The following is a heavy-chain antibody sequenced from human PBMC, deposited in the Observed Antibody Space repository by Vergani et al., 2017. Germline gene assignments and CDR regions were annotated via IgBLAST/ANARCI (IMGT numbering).Heavy chain of an antibody. V-gene: IGHV3-33*08. CDR1: GFTFSSYA. D-gene: IGHD3-3*01. CDR2: IWYDGSKE. J-gene: IGHJ6*03. Sequence: QVQLVESGGGVDQPGRSLRLSCAASGFTFSSYAMHWVRQAPGKGLEWVAFIWYDGSKEYYVDSVKGRFTISRDNAKNSLYLQMNSLRAEDTAVYYCARDITIFHYYYMDVWGKGTTVTVSS. CDR3: ARDITIFHYYYMDV.